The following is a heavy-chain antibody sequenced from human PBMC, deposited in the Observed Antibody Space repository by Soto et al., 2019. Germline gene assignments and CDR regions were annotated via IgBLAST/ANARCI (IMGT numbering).Heavy chain of an antibody. D-gene: IGHD3-10*01. CDR3: ARGRASGSYYPLDY. J-gene: IGHJ4*02. V-gene: IGHV1-8*01. CDR1: GNTFTSYD. CDR2: INPNSGNI. Sequence: ASVKVSCKASGNTFTSYDINWVRQATGHGLEWMGWINPNSGNIGYAQKFQGRVTMTRDTAIRTAYMEVSRLRSDDTAVYYCARGRASGSYYPLDYWGQGTLVTVSS.